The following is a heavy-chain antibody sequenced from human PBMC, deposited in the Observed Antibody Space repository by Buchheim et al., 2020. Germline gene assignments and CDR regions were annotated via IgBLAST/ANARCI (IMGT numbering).Heavy chain of an antibody. CDR1: GFTFSSYG. J-gene: IGHJ4*02. CDR3: AKDHSGGSHDFDY. V-gene: IGHV3-30*18. CDR2: ISYDGSNK. D-gene: IGHD6-19*01. Sequence: QVQLVESGGGVVQPGRSLRLSCAASGFTFSSYGMHWVRQAPGKGLEWVAVISYDGSNKYYVDSVKGRFTISRDNSKNTMPLQMNSLRAEDTAVYYCAKDHSGGSHDFDYWGQGTL.